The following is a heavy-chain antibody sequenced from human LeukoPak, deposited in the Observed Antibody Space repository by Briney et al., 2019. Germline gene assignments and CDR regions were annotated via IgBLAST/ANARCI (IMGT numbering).Heavy chain of an antibody. V-gene: IGHV4-61*01. D-gene: IGHD7-27*01. J-gene: IGHJ4*02. CDR3: ARELGSTSRYFDY. Sequence: SETLSLTCSVSGGSVRSGSYYWSWIRQPPGKGLEWIGYTYYSGSTNYNPSLKSRVSISVDTSKNQFSLKLSSVTAADTAVYYCARELGSTSRYFDYWGQGTLVTVSS. CDR2: TYYSGST. CDR1: GGSVRSGSYY.